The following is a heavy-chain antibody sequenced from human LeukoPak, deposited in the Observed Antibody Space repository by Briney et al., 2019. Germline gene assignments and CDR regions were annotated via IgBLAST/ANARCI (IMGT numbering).Heavy chain of an antibody. D-gene: IGHD2-15*01. J-gene: IGHJ4*02. CDR3: ASCSGGSCYSGRIDY. V-gene: IGHV3-21*01. CDR2: ISSSSSYI. CDR1: GFTFSSYS. Sequence: GGSLRLSCAASGFTFSSYSMKWIRQAPGKGLEWVSSISSSSSYIDYADSVKGRFTISRVNAKNSLYLQMNSLRAEDTAVYYCASCSGGSCYSGRIDYWGQGTLVTVS.